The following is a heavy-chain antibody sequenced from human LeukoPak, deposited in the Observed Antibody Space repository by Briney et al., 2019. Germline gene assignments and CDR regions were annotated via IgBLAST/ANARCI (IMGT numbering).Heavy chain of an antibody. CDR1: GGSFSGYY. V-gene: IGHV4-34*01. Sequence: PSETLSLTCAVYGGSFSGYYWSWIRQPPGKGLEWIGEINHSGSTNYNPSLKSRVTISVDTSKNQFSLKLSSVTAADTAVYYCARQARGSGSYEFDYWGQETLVTVSS. J-gene: IGHJ4*02. CDR3: ARQARGSGSYEFDY. CDR2: INHSGST. D-gene: IGHD3-10*01.